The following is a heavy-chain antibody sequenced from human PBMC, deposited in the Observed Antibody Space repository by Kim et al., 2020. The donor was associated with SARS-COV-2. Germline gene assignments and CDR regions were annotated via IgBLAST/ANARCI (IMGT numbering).Heavy chain of an antibody. V-gene: IGHV3-21*01. CDR3: ARVNEAPTKFDDILTGYDYYCGMDV. CDR2: ISSSSSYI. D-gene: IGHD3-9*01. CDR1: GFTFSSYS. Sequence: GGSLRLSCAASGFTFSSYSMNWVRQAPGKGLEWVSSISSSSSYIYYADSVKGRFTISRDNAKNSLYLQMNSLRAEDTAVYYCARVNEAPTKFDDILTGYDYYCGMDVWGQGTTVTVSS. J-gene: IGHJ6*02.